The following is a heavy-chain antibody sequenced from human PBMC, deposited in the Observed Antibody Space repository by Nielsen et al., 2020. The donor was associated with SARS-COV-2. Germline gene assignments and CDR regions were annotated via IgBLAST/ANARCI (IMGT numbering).Heavy chain of an antibody. D-gene: IGHD2-15*01. J-gene: IGHJ4*02. CDR1: GFVLTYYA. CDR2: INPGNGDT. V-gene: IGHV1-3*01. Sequence: ASVKVSCKASGFVLTYYAVRWVRQAPGQGLEWVGWINPGNGDTKYSQRFQGRVSLTTDTPATTAYMELGSLRSEDTAVYFCARGNCSGTTCYGLDYWGQGTLVSVSS. CDR3: ARGNCSGTTCYGLDY.